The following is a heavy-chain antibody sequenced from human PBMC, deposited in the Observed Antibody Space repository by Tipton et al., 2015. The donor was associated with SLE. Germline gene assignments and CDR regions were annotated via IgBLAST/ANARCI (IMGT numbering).Heavy chain of an antibody. V-gene: IGHV3-23*03. CDR2: IYSGGST. J-gene: IGHJ4*02. Sequence: SLRLSCVASGFTFSSYAMSWVRQAPGKGLEWVSVIYSGGSTDYADSVNGRFTISRDNSKNTVYLQMNSLRTDDTAVYYCAKESTQAVLLFDYWGKGSRVTVSS. CDR1: GFTFSSYA. D-gene: IGHD2/OR15-2a*01. CDR3: AKESTQAVLLFDY.